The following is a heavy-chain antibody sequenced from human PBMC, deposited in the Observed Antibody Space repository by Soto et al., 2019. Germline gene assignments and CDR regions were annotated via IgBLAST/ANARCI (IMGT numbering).Heavy chain of an antibody. CDR2: IKADGSEK. CDR3: ARARGVDY. Sequence: GGSLRLSCVGSGFTFSNHWMNWVRQAPGQGLEWVANIKADGSEKYHVDSVKGRFTISRDNAKNSLYLQMNGLRAEDTAVYYCARARGVDYWGQGTQVTVSS. D-gene: IGHD3-16*01. CDR1: GFTFSNHW. J-gene: IGHJ4*02. V-gene: IGHV3-7*03.